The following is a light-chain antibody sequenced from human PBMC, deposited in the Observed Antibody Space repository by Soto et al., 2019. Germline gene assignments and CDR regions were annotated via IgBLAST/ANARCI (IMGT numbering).Light chain of an antibody. V-gene: IGKV3-11*01. Sequence: EVVLTQSSLTLSLSPGGKATPSCRASQSVRGLLAWYQQKPGQAPRLLIYDAYNRATGIPPRFSGSGSGTDFTLTISSLEPEDSAVYYCQQRHMWPITFGQGTRLEIK. CDR1: QSVRGL. J-gene: IGKJ5*01. CDR2: DAY. CDR3: QQRHMWPIT.